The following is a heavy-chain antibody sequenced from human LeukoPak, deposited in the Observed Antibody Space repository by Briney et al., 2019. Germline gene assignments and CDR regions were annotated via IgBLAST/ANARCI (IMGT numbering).Heavy chain of an antibody. CDR1: GFTFSDYY. CDR2: ISGSGSAI. D-gene: IGHD6-13*01. CDR3: ARVYSSSWYSGYLYMDL. J-gene: IGHJ6*03. Sequence: GGSLRLSCAASGFTFSDYYMSWIRQAPGKGLEWVSYISGSGSAIYYADSVKGRFTISRDNTKKSLYLQMSGLRAEGTAVYYCARVYSSSWYSGYLYMDLWGKGTTVTVSS. V-gene: IGHV3-11*01.